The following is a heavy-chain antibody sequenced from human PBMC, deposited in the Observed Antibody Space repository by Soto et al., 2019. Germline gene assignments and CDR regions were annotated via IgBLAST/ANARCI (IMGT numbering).Heavy chain of an antibody. CDR1: GFTVSSSA. Sequence: GSLRLSCAAFGFTVSSSAMSWVRQAPGKGLEWVSAISISGSQTYYADSVKGRFTISRDNSQNTLYLQVDSLRGDDTAVYYCAKEGYGGNSVTHWGQGALVTVS. CDR3: AKEGYGGNSVTH. V-gene: IGHV3-23*01. CDR2: ISISGSQT. J-gene: IGHJ4*02. D-gene: IGHD4-17*01.